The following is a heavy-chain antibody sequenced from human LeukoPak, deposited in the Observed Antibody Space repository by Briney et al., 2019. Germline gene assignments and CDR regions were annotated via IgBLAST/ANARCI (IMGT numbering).Heavy chain of an antibody. Sequence: GGSLRLSCAASGFTFSSYGMHWVRQAPGKGLEWVAVIWYDGSNKYYADSVKGRFTMSRDNAKNSLYLQMNSLRAEDTAVYYCARGEWLQFPFDYWGQGTLVTVSS. CDR1: GFTFSSYG. D-gene: IGHD5-24*01. V-gene: IGHV3-33*01. CDR2: IWYDGSNK. CDR3: ARGEWLQFPFDY. J-gene: IGHJ4*02.